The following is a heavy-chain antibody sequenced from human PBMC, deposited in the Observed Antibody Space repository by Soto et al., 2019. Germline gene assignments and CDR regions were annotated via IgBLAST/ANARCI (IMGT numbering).Heavy chain of an antibody. CDR2: ITRSSSPI. J-gene: IGHJ4*02. Sequence: PGGSLRLSCAASGFTFSSYSMNWVRQAPGKGLEWLSYITRSSSPIYYADSVKGRFTISRDNGKNSLYLQMNSLRDEDTAVYYCARLYTSGWYFDHWGQGTLVTVSS. V-gene: IGHV3-48*02. CDR1: GFTFSSYS. D-gene: IGHD6-19*01. CDR3: ARLYTSGWYFDH.